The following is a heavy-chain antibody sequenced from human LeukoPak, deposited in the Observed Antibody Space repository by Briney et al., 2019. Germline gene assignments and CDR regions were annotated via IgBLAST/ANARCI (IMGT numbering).Heavy chain of an antibody. V-gene: IGHV3-30*18. D-gene: IGHD6-19*01. Sequence: GRSPRLSCAASGFTFSSYGMHWVRQAPGKGLEWVAVISYDGSNKYYADSVKGRFTISRDNSKNTLYLQMNSLRAEDTAVYYCAKDRYSSGWYSDYWGQGTLVTVSS. CDR2: ISYDGSNK. CDR3: AKDRYSSGWYSDY. CDR1: GFTFSSYG. J-gene: IGHJ4*02.